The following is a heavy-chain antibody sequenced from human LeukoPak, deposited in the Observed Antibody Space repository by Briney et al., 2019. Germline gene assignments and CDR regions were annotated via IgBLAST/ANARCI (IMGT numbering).Heavy chain of an antibody. CDR3: ARVGSREYYFDY. D-gene: IGHD2-2*01. V-gene: IGHV1-69*13. CDR2: IIPIFGTA. CDR1: GGTFSSYA. Sequence: SVKVSCKASGGTFSSYAISWVRQAPGQGLEWMGGIIPIFGTANYAQKFQGRVTITADESTSTAYMELSSLRSEDTAVYYCARVGSREYYFDYWGQGTLVTVSS. J-gene: IGHJ4*02.